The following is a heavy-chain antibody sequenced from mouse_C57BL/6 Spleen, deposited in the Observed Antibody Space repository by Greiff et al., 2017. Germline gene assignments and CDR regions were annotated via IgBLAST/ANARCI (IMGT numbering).Heavy chain of an antibody. Sequence: QVTLKESGPGILQSSQTLSLTCSFSGFSLSTSGMGVSWIRQPSGKGLEWLAHIYWDDDKRYNPSLKSRLTISKDTSRNQVFLKITSVDTADTATYYCARRALYDGYYGGFAYWGQGTLVTVSA. CDR1: GFSLSTSGMG. CDR3: ARRALYDGYYGGFAY. J-gene: IGHJ3*01. V-gene: IGHV8-12*01. CDR2: IYWDDDK. D-gene: IGHD2-3*01.